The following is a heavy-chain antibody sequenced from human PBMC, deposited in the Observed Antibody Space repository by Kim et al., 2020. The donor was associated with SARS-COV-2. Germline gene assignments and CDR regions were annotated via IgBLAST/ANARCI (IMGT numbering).Heavy chain of an antibody. J-gene: IGHJ3*01. CDR1: GYTFTSHA. CDR2: ISVYNGRT. V-gene: IGHV1-18*01. CDR3: ARLSGTYTNDAFDF. D-gene: IGHD1-26*01. Sequence: ASVKVSCKTSGYTFTSHALSWVQQAPGQGLEWVGRISVYNGRTNYAQKIQGRVALTTETSTTTAYMELRSLTSDDTAIYYCARLSGTYTNDAFDFWGQGTMVAVSS.